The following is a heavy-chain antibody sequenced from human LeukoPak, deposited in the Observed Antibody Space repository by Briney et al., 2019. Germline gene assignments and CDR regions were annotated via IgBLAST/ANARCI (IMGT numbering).Heavy chain of an antibody. CDR3: ARDVDRRSSSSLDY. CDR2: SNCNSRYI. Sequence: GGSLSFSCAASGFTISSYSMKWLRQAPGRGLEWGIISNCNSRYIYYADSVKSRFTISRDNAKNSLYLQMNSLRAEDTAVYYCARDVDRRSSSSLDYWGQGTLVTVSS. D-gene: IGHD6-13*01. V-gene: IGHV3-21*01. CDR1: GFTISSYS. J-gene: IGHJ4*02.